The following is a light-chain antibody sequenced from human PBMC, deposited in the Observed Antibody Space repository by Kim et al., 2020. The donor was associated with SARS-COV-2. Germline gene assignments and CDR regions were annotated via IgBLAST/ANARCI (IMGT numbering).Light chain of an antibody. CDR2: TAD. CDR1: SSNIGGNA. CDR3: AAWDDSLNGLV. V-gene: IGLV1-44*01. Sequence: GQRVTISCSGSSSNIGGNAVSWYQQYPGTAPKLISYTADQRPAVVPDRLSGSKSGTSASLTSSGLRSEDEADYHCAAWDDSLNGLVFGGGTQLTVL. J-gene: IGLJ2*01.